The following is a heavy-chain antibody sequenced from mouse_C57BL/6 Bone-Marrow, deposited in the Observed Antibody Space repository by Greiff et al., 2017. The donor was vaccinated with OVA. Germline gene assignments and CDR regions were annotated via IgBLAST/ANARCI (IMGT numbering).Heavy chain of an antibody. CDR2: IRNKANGYTT. J-gene: IGHJ1*03. CDR1: GFTFTDYY. V-gene: IGHV7-3*01. D-gene: IGHD1-1*01. CDR3: ARYAHYGSSGGYFDV. Sequence: EVKLVESGGGLVQPGGSLSLSCAASGFTFTDYYMSWVRQPPGKALEWLGFIRNKANGYTTEYSASVKGRFTISRDNSQSILYLQMNALRAEDSATYYCARYAHYGSSGGYFDVWGTGTTVTVSS.